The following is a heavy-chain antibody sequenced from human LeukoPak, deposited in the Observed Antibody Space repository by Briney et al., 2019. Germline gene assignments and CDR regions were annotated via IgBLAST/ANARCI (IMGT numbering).Heavy chain of an antibody. J-gene: IGHJ4*02. CDR2: IDTAGSAT. CDR1: GFTFSNFW. D-gene: IGHD5-24*01. CDR3: ARTGGWLSNFDF. V-gene: IGHV3-74*01. Sequence: GGSLRLSCAASGFTFSNFWMHWVRQAPGKGLVWVSGIDTAGSATRYADSVKGRFTISRDSAKNTLFLQINSLRAEDTAVYYCARTGGWLSNFDFWGQGSLVTVSS.